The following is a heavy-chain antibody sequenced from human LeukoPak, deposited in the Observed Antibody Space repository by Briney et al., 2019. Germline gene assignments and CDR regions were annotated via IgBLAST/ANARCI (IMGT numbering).Heavy chain of an antibody. D-gene: IGHD3-3*01. Sequence: SETLSLTCTVSGGSISSSSYYWGWIRQPPGKGLEWIGSIYYSGSTYYNPFLKSRVTISVDTSKNQFSLKLSSVTAADTAVYYCARDSSGYYSWFDPWGQGTLVTVSS. CDR3: ARDSSGYYSWFDP. V-gene: IGHV4-39*07. J-gene: IGHJ5*02. CDR2: IYYSGST. CDR1: GGSISSSSYY.